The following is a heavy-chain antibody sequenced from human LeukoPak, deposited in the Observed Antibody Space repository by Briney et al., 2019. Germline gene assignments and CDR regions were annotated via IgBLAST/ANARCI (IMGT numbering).Heavy chain of an antibody. CDR1: GGSISSGGYY. CDR2: IYYSGST. V-gene: IGHV4-31*03. J-gene: IGHJ3*02. D-gene: IGHD3-22*01. CDR3: ATTWNYYDSSGYGGSAFDI. Sequence: SETLSLTCTVSGGSISSGGYYWSWIRQHPGKGLEWIGYIYYSGSTYYNPSLKSRVTISVDTSKNQFSLKLSSVTAADTAVYYCATTWNYYDSSGYGGSAFDIWGQATMVTVSS.